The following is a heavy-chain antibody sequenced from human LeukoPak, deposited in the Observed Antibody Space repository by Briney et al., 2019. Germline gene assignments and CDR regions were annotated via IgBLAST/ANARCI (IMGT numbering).Heavy chain of an antibody. CDR3: ARHDRFSSGWYGRFDY. Sequence: SETLSLTCAVYGGSFSGYYWSWIRQPPGKGLEWIGEINHSGSTNYNPSLKSRVTISVDTSKNQFSLKLSSVTAADTAVYYCARHDRFSSGWYGRFDYWGQGTLVTVSS. D-gene: IGHD6-19*01. V-gene: IGHV4-34*01. J-gene: IGHJ4*02. CDR1: GGSFSGYY. CDR2: INHSGST.